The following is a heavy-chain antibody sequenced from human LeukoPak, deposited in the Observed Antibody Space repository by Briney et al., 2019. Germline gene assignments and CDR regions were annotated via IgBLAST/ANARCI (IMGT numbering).Heavy chain of an antibody. CDR1: GFSFDDYA. CDR3: AKDTGITPSGISGFFVF. D-gene: IGHD6-13*01. J-gene: IGHJ4*02. CDR2: ISGDGDST. Sequence: GGSLRPSCAASGFSFDDYAMHWVRQAPGKGLEWVSLISGDGDSTYYADSVKGRFTISRDNSKDSLYLQMNSLRTEDTALYYCAKDTGITPSGISGFFVFWGQGTLVTVSS. V-gene: IGHV3-43*02.